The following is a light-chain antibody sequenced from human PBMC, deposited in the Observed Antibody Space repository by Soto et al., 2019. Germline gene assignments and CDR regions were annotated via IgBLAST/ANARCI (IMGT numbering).Light chain of an antibody. CDR1: SNDVGSYNL. CDR3: CSYAGSNTHVV. J-gene: IGLJ2*01. V-gene: IGLV2-23*01. CDR2: EGT. Sequence: QSALTQPASVPGSPGQSITISCTGTSNDVGSYNLVSWYQQHPGKAPKVMIYEGTKRPSGVSNRFSGSKSGNTASLTISGLQAEDEADYYCCSYAGSNTHVVFGGGTKLTVL.